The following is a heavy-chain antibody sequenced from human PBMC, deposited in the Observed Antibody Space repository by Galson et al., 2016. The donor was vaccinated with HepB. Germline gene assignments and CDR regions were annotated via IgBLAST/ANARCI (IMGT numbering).Heavy chain of an antibody. D-gene: IGHD3-22*01. Sequence: TLSLTCTVSDGSISSGGYSWCWTRQPPGKALEWIGYISDTGSSYYNPSLKSRVTISGDRSQNQFSLKLRSVTAADTAMYYCARGTLGFYYDSGGYSSSVSHFDYWGQGILVTVSS. CDR1: DGSISSGGYS. V-gene: IGHV4-30-2*01. J-gene: IGHJ4*02. CDR2: ISDTGSS. CDR3: ARGTLGFYYDSGGYSSSVSHFDY.